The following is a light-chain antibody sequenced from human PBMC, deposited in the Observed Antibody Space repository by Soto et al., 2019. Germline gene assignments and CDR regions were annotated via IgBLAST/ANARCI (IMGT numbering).Light chain of an antibody. CDR2: GNN. J-gene: IGLJ1*01. Sequence: QSSLPQPPSTSGTPGQRVTISCSGSSSTIGSETVNWYQQVPGTAPKLLIYGNNQRPSGVPDRFSGSKSGTSASLAISGLQSEDEADYYCAVWDDSLNGYVFATGTKVT. CDR1: SSTIGSET. CDR3: AVWDDSLNGYV. V-gene: IGLV1-44*01.